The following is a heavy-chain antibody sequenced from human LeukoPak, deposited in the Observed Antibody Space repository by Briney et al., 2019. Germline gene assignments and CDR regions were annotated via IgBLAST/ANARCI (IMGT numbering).Heavy chain of an antibody. CDR2: IYYSGST. Sequence: SETLSLTCTVSGASISSSSYYWSWIRQPPGKGLEWIGYIYYSGSTNYNPSLKSRVTISVDTSKNQFSLKLSSVTAADTAVYYCASTKRRYYYDSPGAFDIWGQGTMVTVSS. CDR3: ASTKRRYYYDSPGAFDI. V-gene: IGHV4-61*01. J-gene: IGHJ3*02. D-gene: IGHD3-22*01. CDR1: GASISSSSYY.